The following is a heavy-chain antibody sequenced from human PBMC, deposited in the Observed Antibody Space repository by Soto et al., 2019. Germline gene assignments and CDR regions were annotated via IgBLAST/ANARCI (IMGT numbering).Heavy chain of an antibody. CDR3: AKRVEYRSSTHYLDY. D-gene: IGHD6-6*01. Sequence: EVQLLESGGGLVQPGGSLRLACAASGFTFNKYGMTWVRQAPGKGLEWVSAISDSGGSTYYGDSVKGRFTISRDNSKNTLYLQMNSLRAEDTAVYYCAKRVEYRSSTHYLDYWGQGTLVTVSS. CDR2: ISDSGGST. CDR1: GFTFNKYG. J-gene: IGHJ4*02. V-gene: IGHV3-23*01.